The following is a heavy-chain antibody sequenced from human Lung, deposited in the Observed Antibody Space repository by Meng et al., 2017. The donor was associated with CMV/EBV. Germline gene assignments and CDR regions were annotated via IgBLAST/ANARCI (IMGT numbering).Heavy chain of an antibody. D-gene: IGHD5-18*01. CDR3: ARDVDTTLVGSGWFDP. CDR2: IIPIVGLT. J-gene: IGHJ5*02. CDR1: GGTFSNYG. V-gene: IGHV1-69*10. Sequence: QVQLVQSGTEVKKPGASVKVSCTPSGGTFSNYGICWLRQAPGQGLEWMGGIIPIVGLTNYAQKLQGRVTITADKSTTTAYLELSSLRSADTAVYYCARDVDTTLVGSGWFDPWGQGTLVTVSS.